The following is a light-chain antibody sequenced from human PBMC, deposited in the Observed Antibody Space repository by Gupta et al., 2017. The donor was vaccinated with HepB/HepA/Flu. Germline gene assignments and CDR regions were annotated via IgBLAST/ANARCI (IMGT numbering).Light chain of an antibody. CDR1: TGAVTSGYY. J-gene: IGLJ3*02. CDR3: LSSCDDDQLNEV. CDR2: STS. Sequence: TAVTQVPSLTVSPGGSVTLTCASSTGAVTSGYYPNWFQQKPRQAPPALINSTSNKHSWTPALFFCAPICGNAALISIGVHREEEADDYYLSSCDDDQLNEVFGGGTKLTVL. V-gene: IGLV7-43*01.